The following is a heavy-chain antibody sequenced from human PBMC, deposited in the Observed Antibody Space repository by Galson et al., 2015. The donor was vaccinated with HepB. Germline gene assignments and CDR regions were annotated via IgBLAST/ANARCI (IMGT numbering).Heavy chain of an antibody. CDR1: GGTFDDHG. J-gene: IGHJ3*02. V-gene: IGHV1-69*04. D-gene: IGHD3-3*01. CDR2: IVPILGVA. CDR3: ARPLTISGLVVRAFHM. Sequence: SVKVSCKASGGTFDDHGHSWVRQAPGQGLEWMGKIVPILGVADYAQRFQGRVTISADKSTKTVYMELKSLRFEDTAIYYCARPLTISGLVVRAFHMWGQGTMVTVSS.